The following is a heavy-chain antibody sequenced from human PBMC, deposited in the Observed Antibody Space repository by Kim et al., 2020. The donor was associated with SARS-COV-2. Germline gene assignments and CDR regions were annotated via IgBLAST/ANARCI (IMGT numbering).Heavy chain of an antibody. V-gene: IGHV1-58*01. CDR2: IVVGSGNT. Sequence: SVKVSCKASGFTFTSSAVPWVRQARGQRLEWIGWIVVGSGNTNYAQKFQERVTITRDMSTSTAYMELSSLRSEDTAVYYCAADYSNYYYYYYGMDVWGQ. CDR3: AADYSNYYYYYYGMDV. J-gene: IGHJ6*02. D-gene: IGHD4-4*01. CDR1: GFTFTSSA.